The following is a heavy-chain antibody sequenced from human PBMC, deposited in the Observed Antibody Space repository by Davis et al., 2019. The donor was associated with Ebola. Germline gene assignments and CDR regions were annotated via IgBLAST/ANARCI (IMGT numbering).Heavy chain of an antibody. D-gene: IGHD3-10*01. CDR1: GFTFSSYW. V-gene: IGHV3-7*01. CDR2: IKQDGSEK. CDR3: AVRSRTLGMKY. J-gene: IGHJ4*02. Sequence: GESLKISCAASGFTFSSYWMSWVRQAPGKGLEWVANIKQDGSEKYYVDSVKGRFTISRDNTKNSLYLEMASLRVEDTATYYCAVRSRTLGMKYWGQGTLVTVSS.